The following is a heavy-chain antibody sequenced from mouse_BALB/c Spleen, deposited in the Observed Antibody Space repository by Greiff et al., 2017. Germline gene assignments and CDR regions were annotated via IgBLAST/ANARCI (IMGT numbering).Heavy chain of an antibody. CDR2: IDTYNGGT. Sequence: VHLLQSGRDLVKPGASVKLSCTASGYSFTDYNMYWVQQSQGKSLEWIGYIDTYNGGTSYNQKFKGKATFTVDKSSSTAFMQLNSLTSEDSAVYYGARSYFDVWGAGTTVTVSS. V-gene: IGHV1S135*01. CDR3: ARSYFDV. CDR1: GYSFTDYN. J-gene: IGHJ1*01.